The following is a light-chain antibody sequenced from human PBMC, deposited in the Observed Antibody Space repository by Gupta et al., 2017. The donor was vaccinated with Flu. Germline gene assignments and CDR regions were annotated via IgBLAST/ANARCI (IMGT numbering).Light chain of an antibody. V-gene: IGKV3-15*01. CDR2: GAS. J-gene: IGKJ3*01. Sequence: PVSLSVSPGDRATLSCRASQSLNGYLAWYQQKPGQAPKLLIYGASTRATGVPSRFSGSGSGTDFTLTISSLQSEDFATYYCQQSNSTPFTFGHGTKVDIK. CDR3: QQSNSTPFT. CDR1: QSLNGY.